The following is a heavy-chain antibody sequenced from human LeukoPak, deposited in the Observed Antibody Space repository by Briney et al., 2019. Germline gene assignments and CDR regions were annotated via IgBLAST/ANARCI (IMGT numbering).Heavy chain of an antibody. CDR1: GYSFTSYW. CDR2: IYPGDSDT. V-gene: IGHV5-51*01. J-gene: IGHJ3*02. CDR3: ARRVIVVVPAAKDGDAFDI. Sequence: GESLKISCKGSGYSFTSYWIGWVRQMPGKGLEWMGIIYPGDSDTRYSPSFQGQVTISADKSISTAYLQWSSLKASDTAMYYCARRVIVVVPAAKDGDAFDIWGQGTMVTVSS. D-gene: IGHD2-2*01.